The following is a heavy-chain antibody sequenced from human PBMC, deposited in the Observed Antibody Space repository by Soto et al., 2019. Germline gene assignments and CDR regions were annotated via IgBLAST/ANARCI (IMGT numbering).Heavy chain of an antibody. CDR1: GGSFSCYY. V-gene: IGHV4-34*01. CDR2: INHSGST. CDR3: AGYDYGDYYFDY. Sequence: SETLSLSCAVYGGSFSCYYWIWIRQPPGKGLEWIGEINHSGSTNYNPSLKSRVTISVDTSKNQFSLKLSSVTAADTAVYYCAGYDYGDYYFDYWGQGTLVTVSS. D-gene: IGHD4-17*01. J-gene: IGHJ4*02.